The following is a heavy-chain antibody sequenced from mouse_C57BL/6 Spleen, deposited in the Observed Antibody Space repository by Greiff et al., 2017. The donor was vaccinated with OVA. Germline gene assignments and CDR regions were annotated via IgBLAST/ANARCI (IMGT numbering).Heavy chain of an antibody. CDR1: GYSITSGYD. V-gene: IGHV3-1*01. Sequence: VQLQQSGPGMVKPSQSLSLTCTVTGYSITSGYDWHWIRHFPGNKLEWMGYISYSGSTNYNPSLKSRISITHDTSKNHFFLKLNSVTTEDTATYYCAREGSTGPSWFAYWGQGTLVTVSA. J-gene: IGHJ3*01. CDR3: AREGSTGPSWFAY. CDR2: ISYSGST. D-gene: IGHD4-1*02.